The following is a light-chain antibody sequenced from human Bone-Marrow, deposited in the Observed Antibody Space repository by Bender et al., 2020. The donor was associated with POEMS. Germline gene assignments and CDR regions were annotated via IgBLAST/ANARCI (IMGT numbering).Light chain of an antibody. CDR1: SSDIAIYDF. CDR3: SSYTSGSTLVV. V-gene: IGLV2-14*03. J-gene: IGLJ2*01. CDR2: NVS. Sequence: QSALTQPASVSGSPGQSIFISCTGTSSDIAIYDFVSWYQQHPGKAPTLIIFNVSSRPSGVSHRFSGSKSGNTASLTISGLQADDEADYYCSSYTSGSTLVVFGGGTKLTVL.